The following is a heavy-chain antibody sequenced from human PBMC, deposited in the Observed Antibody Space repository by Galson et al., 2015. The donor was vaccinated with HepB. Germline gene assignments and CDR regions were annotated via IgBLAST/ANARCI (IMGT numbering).Heavy chain of an antibody. D-gene: IGHD3-22*01. Sequence: SVKVSCKASGYNFNSYGISWVRQAPGQGLEWMGWISGYNGNTNYAQKVQGRVTMTTDTSTRTAYMELRSLRSDDTAVYYCARDLGWNYYDISGYPTAYWGQGTLVTVSS. CDR1: GYNFNSYG. CDR3: ARDLGWNYYDISGYPTAY. V-gene: IGHV1-18*01. J-gene: IGHJ4*02. CDR2: ISGYNGNT.